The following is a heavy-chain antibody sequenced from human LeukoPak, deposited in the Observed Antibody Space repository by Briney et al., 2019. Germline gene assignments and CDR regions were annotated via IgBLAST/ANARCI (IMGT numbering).Heavy chain of an antibody. CDR3: ARNRGSGWYPSFDY. D-gene: IGHD6-19*01. J-gene: IGHJ4*02. Sequence: KTSETLSLTCTVSGGSISSYYWSWIRQPPGKGLEWIGYIYYSGSTNYNPSLKSRVTISVDTSKNQFSLKLSSVTAADTAVYYCARNRGSGWYPSFDYWGQGTLVTVSS. CDR1: GGSISSYY. V-gene: IGHV4-59*08. CDR2: IYYSGST.